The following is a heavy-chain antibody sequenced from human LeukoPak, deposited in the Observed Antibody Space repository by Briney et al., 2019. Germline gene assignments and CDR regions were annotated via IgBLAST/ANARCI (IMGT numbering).Heavy chain of an antibody. Sequence: PSQTLSLTCTVSSDSTSGYYWSWVRQPPGKGLGWVVCVYVQNSEYTSYNPSLKSRVSISFDTSKNQFSLSLTAVTAADTAVYYCARNWGSGGSYLFDYWGQGTLVSVSS. V-gene: IGHV4-59*08. CDR3: ARNWGSGGSYLFDY. CDR2: VYVQNSEYT. D-gene: IGHD6-19*01. CDR1: SDSTSGYY. J-gene: IGHJ4*02.